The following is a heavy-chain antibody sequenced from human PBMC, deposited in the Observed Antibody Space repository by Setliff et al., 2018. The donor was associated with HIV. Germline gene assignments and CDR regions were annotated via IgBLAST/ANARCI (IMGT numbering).Heavy chain of an antibody. D-gene: IGHD2-2*02. CDR1: GGSMNNYY. Sequence: ASETLSLTCTVSGGSMNNYYWTWIRQPPGKGLEWIGYIYTSGSTSYNPSLKSRLTISLDTSKNQFSLKLSSVTAADTAVYYCARQERYCTSADCYRYFNYWGQGTLVTVSS. V-gene: IGHV4-4*09. CDR3: ARQERYCTSADCYRYFNY. J-gene: IGHJ4*02. CDR2: IYTSGST.